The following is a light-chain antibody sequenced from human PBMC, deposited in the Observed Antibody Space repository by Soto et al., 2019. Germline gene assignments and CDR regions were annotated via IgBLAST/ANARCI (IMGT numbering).Light chain of an antibody. CDR1: QSVSSNY. J-gene: IGKJ4*01. V-gene: IGKV3-20*01. Sequence: DIVLTQSPGTLSLSPGERATLSCRASQSVSSNYLAWYQQKPGQTPKVLIYRASTRATGIPDRFSGSGSGTDFTLTISRLEAEDFAVYYCQQDGSNWPLTFGGGTKVDIK. CDR3: QQDGSNWPLT. CDR2: RAS.